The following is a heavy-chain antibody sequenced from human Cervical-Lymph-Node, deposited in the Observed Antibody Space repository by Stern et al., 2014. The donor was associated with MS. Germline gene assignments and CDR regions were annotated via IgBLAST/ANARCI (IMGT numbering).Heavy chain of an antibody. CDR2: IWSDGSNK. Sequence: VQLVESGGGVVQPGTSLRLPCAASGFTFSNYGMHWVRQAPGKGLEWVAVIWSDGSNKYYADSVKGRFTISRDNSKNTLYLQMNSLRAEDTAVYYCARETAYYYDTSGYLKDYYGMDVWGQGTTVTVSS. J-gene: IGHJ6*02. CDR1: GFTFSNYG. V-gene: IGHV3-33*01. D-gene: IGHD3-22*01. CDR3: ARETAYYYDTSGYLKDYYGMDV.